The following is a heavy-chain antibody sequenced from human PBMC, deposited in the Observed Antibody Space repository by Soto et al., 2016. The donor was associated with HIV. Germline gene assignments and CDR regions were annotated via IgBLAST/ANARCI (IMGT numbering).Heavy chain of an antibody. V-gene: IGHV3-21*01. J-gene: IGHJ4*02. CDR1: GFTFSSYS. CDR2: ISSSSTYI. CDR3: ARAGSRXGTTTYFDY. D-gene: IGHD4-17*01. Sequence: EVQLVESGGGLVKPGGSLRLSCAVSGFTFSSYSMNWVRQAPGKGLEWVSSISSSSTYIYYADSVKGRFTISRDNTKNSLYLQMNSLRAEDTAVYYCARAGSRXGTTTYFDYVGPGNPGHRLL.